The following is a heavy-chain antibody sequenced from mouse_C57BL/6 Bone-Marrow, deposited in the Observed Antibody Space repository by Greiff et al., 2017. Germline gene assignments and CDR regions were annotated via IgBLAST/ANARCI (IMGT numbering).Heavy chain of an antibody. J-gene: IGHJ4*01. CDR2: ISDGGSYT. V-gene: IGHV5-4*01. CDR1: GFTFSSYA. Sequence: DVKLVESGGGLVKPGGSLKLSCAASGFTFSSYAMSWVRQTPEKRLEWVATISDGGSYTYDPDNVKGRFTISRDNAKNNLYLQMSHLKSKDTAMYYCARDRGFCYAMDYWGQGTSVTVSS. CDR3: ARDRGFCYAMDY.